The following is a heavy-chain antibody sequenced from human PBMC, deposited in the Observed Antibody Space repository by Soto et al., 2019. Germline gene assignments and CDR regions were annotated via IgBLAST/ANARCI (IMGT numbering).Heavy chain of an antibody. V-gene: IGHV2-5*02. D-gene: IGHD6-13*01. CDR3: AYLAGRQQALDY. CDR2: IYWDDDK. J-gene: IGHJ4*02. CDR1: GFSLSTDSVG. Sequence: QITLKESGPTLVKPTQTLTLTCTFSGFSLSTDSVGVGWIRQPPGKALEWLALIYWDDDKRYTPSLKSRLTITKDSSKNQVVLTMTNMDPVDTATYYCAYLAGRQQALDYWGQGTLVTVSS.